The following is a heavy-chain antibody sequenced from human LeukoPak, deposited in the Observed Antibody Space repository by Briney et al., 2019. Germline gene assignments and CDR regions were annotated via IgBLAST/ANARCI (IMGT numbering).Heavy chain of an antibody. Sequence: SETLSLTCIVSGGSISSSGYYWGWIRQPPGKGLEWIGSIYYSGTTYYNPSLKSRVTISVDPSKNQFSLKLSSVTAADTAVYYCAGYYDSNGYYSDYWGQGTLVTVSS. CDR1: GGSISSSGYY. D-gene: IGHD3-22*01. CDR2: IYYSGTT. V-gene: IGHV4-39*01. J-gene: IGHJ4*02. CDR3: AGYYDSNGYYSDY.